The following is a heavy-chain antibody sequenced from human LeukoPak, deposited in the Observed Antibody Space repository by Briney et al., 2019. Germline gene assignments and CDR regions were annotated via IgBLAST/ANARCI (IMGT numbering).Heavy chain of an antibody. CDR1: GFIFSSYS. J-gene: IGHJ4*02. Sequence: GGSLRLSCAASGFIFSSYSMNWVRQAPGKGLEWVSYISSSGSIIYYADSVKGRFTISRDNAKNSLYLQMNSLRDEDTAVYYCATSRYGDYWGQGTLVTVSS. D-gene: IGHD1-1*01. CDR3: ATSRYGDY. V-gene: IGHV3-48*02. CDR2: ISSSGSII.